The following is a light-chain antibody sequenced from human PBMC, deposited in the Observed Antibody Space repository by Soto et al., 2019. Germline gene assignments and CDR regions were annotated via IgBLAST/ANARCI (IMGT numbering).Light chain of an antibody. V-gene: IGLV2-14*03. CDR1: SSDVGAYNY. Sequence: QSVLTQPASVSGSPGQSITISCTATSSDVGAYNYVSWYQQHPGKAPKLMIYDVTNRPSGVSDRFSGSKSGNTASLTISGLQAEDEADYYCSSYTNSSTLGVFGGGTKLTVL. J-gene: IGLJ3*02. CDR2: DVT. CDR3: SSYTNSSTLGV.